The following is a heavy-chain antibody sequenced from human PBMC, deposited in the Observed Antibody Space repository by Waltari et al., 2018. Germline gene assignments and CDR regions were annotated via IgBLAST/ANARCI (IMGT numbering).Heavy chain of an antibody. CDR1: GFSLSTSGVG. CDR2: IYWNDDK. Sequence: QITLTESGPTLVKPTQTLTLTCPFSGFSLSTSGVGVGWIRQPPGKALEWLALIYWNDDKRYSPSLKSRLTITKDTSKNQVVLTMTNMDPVDTATYYCAHRADYDILTGYYFRETWGQGTLVTVSS. D-gene: IGHD3-9*01. V-gene: IGHV2-5*01. CDR3: AHRADYDILTGYYFRET. J-gene: IGHJ4*02.